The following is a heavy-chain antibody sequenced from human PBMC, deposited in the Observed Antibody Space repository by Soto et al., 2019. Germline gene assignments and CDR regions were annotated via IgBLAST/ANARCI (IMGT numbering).Heavy chain of an antibody. CDR1: GFTFSSYS. Sequence: GGSLRLSCAASGFTFSSYSMNWVRQAPGKGLEWVSSISSSSSYIYYADSVKGRFTISRDNAKNSLYLQMNSLRAEDTAVYYCASQPTYYYDSSDDYWGQGTLVTVSS. CDR3: ASQPTYYYDSSDDY. CDR2: ISSSSSYI. D-gene: IGHD3-22*01. J-gene: IGHJ4*02. V-gene: IGHV3-21*01.